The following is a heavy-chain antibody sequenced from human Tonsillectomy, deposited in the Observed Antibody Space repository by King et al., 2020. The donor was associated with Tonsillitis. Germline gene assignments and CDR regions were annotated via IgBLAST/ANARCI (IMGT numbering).Heavy chain of an antibody. Sequence: VQLQESGLGLVKPSETLSLTCTVSGGSISSYYWSWIRQPPGKGLEWIVYIYYTGSTDYNPSLKSRVTMSVDTSKNHFSLRLSSVTAADTAVYYCARPYSSSFWYFDLWGRGTLVTVSS. J-gene: IGHJ2*01. D-gene: IGHD6-6*01. CDR1: GGSISSYY. CDR3: ARPYSSSFWYFDL. V-gene: IGHV4-59*08. CDR2: IYYTGST.